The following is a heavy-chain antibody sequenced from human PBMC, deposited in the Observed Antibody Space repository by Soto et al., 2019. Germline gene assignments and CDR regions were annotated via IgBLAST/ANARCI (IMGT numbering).Heavy chain of an antibody. CDR2: MYTDASSA. J-gene: IGHJ4*02. CDR1: GLTFSIYW. V-gene: IGHV3-74*01. Sequence: GGSLRLSCAASGLTFSIYWMHWVRQAPGKGLVWVSRMYTDASSATYADSVKGRFTISRDNAKNTLFLQIDSLRTEDTAVYYCVRGNSGYGNFDYWGEGTLVTVSS. D-gene: IGHD5-12*01. CDR3: VRGNSGYGNFDY.